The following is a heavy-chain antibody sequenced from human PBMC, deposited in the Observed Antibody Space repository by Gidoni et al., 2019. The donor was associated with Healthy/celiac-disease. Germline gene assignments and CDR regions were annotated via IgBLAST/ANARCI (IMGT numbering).Heavy chain of an antibody. CDR3: ARDLPYSGSYHPDAFDI. D-gene: IGHD1-26*01. Sequence: QVQLVQSGAEVKKPGASVKLSCKASGYTSASYGISWVRQAPGQGLEWMGWLSAYNGNTNYAQKLQGRGTMTTDTSTSTADMELRSLRSDNTAVYYCARDLPYSGSYHPDAFDIWGQGTMVTVSS. V-gene: IGHV1-18*01. CDR2: LSAYNGNT. J-gene: IGHJ3*02. CDR1: GYTSASYG.